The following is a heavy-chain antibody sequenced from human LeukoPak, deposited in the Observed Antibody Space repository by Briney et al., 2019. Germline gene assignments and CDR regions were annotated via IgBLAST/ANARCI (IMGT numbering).Heavy chain of an antibody. CDR1: GYSIGSGYY. V-gene: IGHV4-61*02. CDR3: ARDRFGDYGRYYYYMDV. CDR2: IYTSGST. Sequence: SETLSLTCAVSGYSIGSGYYWGWIRQPAGKGLEWIGRIYTSGSTNYNPSLKSRVTISVDTSKNQFSLKLSSVTAADTAVYYCARDRFGDYGRYYYYMDVWGKGTTVTVPS. J-gene: IGHJ6*03. D-gene: IGHD4-17*01.